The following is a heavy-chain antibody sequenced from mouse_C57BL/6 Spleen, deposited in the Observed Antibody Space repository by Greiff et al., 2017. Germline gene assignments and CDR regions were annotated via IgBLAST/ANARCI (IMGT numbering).Heavy chain of an antibody. V-gene: IGHV3-6*01. Sequence: DVKLVESGPGLVKPSQSLSLTCSVTGYSITSGYYWNWIRQFPGNKLEWMGYISYDGSNNYNPSLKNRISITRDTSKNQFFLKLNSVTTEDTATYYCAREEYFDVWGTGTTVTVSS. CDR1: GYSITSGYY. CDR2: ISYDGSN. J-gene: IGHJ1*03. CDR3: AREEYFDV.